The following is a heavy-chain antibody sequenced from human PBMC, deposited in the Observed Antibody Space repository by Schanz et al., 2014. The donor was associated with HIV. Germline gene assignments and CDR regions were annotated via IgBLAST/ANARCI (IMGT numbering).Heavy chain of an antibody. V-gene: IGHV3-30*18. CDR2: ISYDGRNK. J-gene: IGHJ4*02. CDR1: GFSFSNFG. Sequence: QVQLVESGGGVVQPGRSLRLSCAASGFSFSNFGMHWVRQAPGKGLEGVAVISYDGRNKYYADSVKGRLTISRDNSKNTLYLQMTTLRTEDTAVYYCAKPEYDSRGNSQSHFDSWGQGTLVTVSS. CDR3: AKPEYDSRGNSQSHFDS. D-gene: IGHD3-22*01.